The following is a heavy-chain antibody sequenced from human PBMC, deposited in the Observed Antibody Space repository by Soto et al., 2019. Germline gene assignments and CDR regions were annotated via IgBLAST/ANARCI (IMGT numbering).Heavy chain of an antibody. V-gene: IGHV1-3*01. CDR2: INAGNGNT. CDR1: GYTFTSYA. Sequence: ASVKVSCKASGYTFTSYAMHWVRQAPGQRLEWMGWINAGNGNTKYSQKFQGRVTITRDTSASTAYMELSSLRSEDTAVYYCARDQGSGVSPPKSYYYYGMDVWGQGTTATVSS. CDR3: ARDQGSGVSPPKSYYYYGMDV. J-gene: IGHJ6*02. D-gene: IGHD2-8*01.